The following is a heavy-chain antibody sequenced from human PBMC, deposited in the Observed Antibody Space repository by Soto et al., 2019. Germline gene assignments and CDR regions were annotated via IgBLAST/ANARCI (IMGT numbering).Heavy chain of an antibody. J-gene: IGHJ4*02. CDR1: GYSISSGYY. V-gene: IGHV4-38-2*01. CDR3: ARGGNWNPIDY. D-gene: IGHD1-1*01. Sequence: PSETLSLTCAVSGYSISSGYYWGWIRQPPGKGLEWIGSIYHSGSTYYNPSLKSRVTISVDTSKNQFSLKLSSVTAADTAVYYCARGGNWNPIDYWGQGTLVTVSS. CDR2: IYHSGST.